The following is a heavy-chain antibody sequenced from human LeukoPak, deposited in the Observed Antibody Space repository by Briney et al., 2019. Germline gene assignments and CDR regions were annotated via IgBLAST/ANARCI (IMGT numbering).Heavy chain of an antibody. CDR1: GFTFAGCA. CDR3: AKRDSSGSNYFAY. J-gene: IGHJ4*02. V-gene: IGHV3-23*01. CDR2: FGRSGAGT. D-gene: IGHD6-19*01. Sequence: SGGSLRLSCAASGFTFAGCAMSWVRQAPGKGQEWVSTFGRSGAGTFYADSVKGRFTISRDNSKNTLYLQMNSLRAEDTAVYYCAKRDSSGSNYFAYWGQGALVTVSS.